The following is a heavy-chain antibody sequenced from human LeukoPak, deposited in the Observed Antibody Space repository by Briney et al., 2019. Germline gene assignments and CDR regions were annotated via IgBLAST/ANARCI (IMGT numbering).Heavy chain of an antibody. CDR1: GGSISSYY. D-gene: IGHD2-2*02. CDR2: IYTSGST. Sequence: SETLSLTCTVSGGSISSYYWSWIRQPPGKGLEWIGYIYTSGSTNYNPSLKSRVAISVDTSKNQFSLKLSSVTAADTAVYYCARQRTFVVVPAAIRPNYYYYMDVWGKGTTVTVSS. CDR3: ARQRTFVVVPAAIRPNYYYYMDV. J-gene: IGHJ6*03. V-gene: IGHV4-4*09.